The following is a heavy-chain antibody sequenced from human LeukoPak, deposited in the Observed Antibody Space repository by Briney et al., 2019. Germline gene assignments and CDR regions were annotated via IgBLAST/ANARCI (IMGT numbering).Heavy chain of an antibody. CDR1: GYSISSGSY. CDR3: ARISPQWELDAFDI. V-gene: IGHV4-38-2*01. D-gene: IGHD1-26*01. Sequence: PSETLSLTCPVSGYSISSGSYWGWIRQPPGKGLEWIGSIYHSGSTYYNPSLKSRVTISVDTSKNQFSLKLNSVTAADTAVYYCARISPQWELDAFDIWGQGTMVTVSS. CDR2: IYHSGST. J-gene: IGHJ3*02.